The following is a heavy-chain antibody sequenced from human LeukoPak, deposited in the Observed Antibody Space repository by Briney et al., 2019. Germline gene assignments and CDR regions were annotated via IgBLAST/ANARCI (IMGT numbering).Heavy chain of an antibody. J-gene: IGHJ6*03. Sequence: SETLSLTCSVSGGSMNNYYWSWIRQPPGKGLEWIGYIYYSGSTYYNSSLKSRVTISVDTSKNQFSLKLSSVTAADTAVYYCARLRITMVRGVIIPYYYYYMDVWGKGTTVTISS. CDR1: GGSMNNYY. CDR2: IYYSGST. D-gene: IGHD3-10*01. V-gene: IGHV4-59*12. CDR3: ARLRITMVRGVIIPYYYYYMDV.